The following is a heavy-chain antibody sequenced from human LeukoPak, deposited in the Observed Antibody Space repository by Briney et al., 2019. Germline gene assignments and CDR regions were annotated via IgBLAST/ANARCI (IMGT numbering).Heavy chain of an antibody. J-gene: IGHJ4*02. CDR3: AKDLGVGATSGVAY. V-gene: IGHV3-23*01. CDR1: GFTFSAHG. D-gene: IGHD1-26*01. CDR2: IRGGGGSDT. Sequence: GGSLRLSCVASGFTFSAHGMGWVRQGPGKGLEWVSVIRGGGGSDTYYADSVKGRSTVSRDNSKNTLYLQMNSLRAEDTAVYYCAKDLGVGATSGVAYWGQGTLVTVSS.